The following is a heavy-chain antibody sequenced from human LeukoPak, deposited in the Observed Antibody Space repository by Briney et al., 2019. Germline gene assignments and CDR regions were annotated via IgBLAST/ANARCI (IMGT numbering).Heavy chain of an antibody. CDR1: GFTFSSYA. Sequence: PGGSLRLSCAASGFTFSSYAMSWVRQAPGKGLEWVSAISGSGGSTYYADSVKGRFTISRDNSKNTLYLQMNSLRAEDTAVYYCARRGVAGTESYFDNWGQGSLVTVPS. D-gene: IGHD6-19*01. J-gene: IGHJ4*02. V-gene: IGHV3-23*01. CDR2: ISGSGGST. CDR3: ARRGVAGTESYFDN.